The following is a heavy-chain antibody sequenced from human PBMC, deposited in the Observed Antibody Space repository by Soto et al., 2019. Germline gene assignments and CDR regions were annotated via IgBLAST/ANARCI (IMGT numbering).Heavy chain of an antibody. V-gene: IGHV1-69*18. CDR2: IIPVFGTT. CDR3: ARDGGFGELKY. Sequence: QVQLVQSGAELKKPGSSVKLSCKASGDTFSGYPINWVRQAPGEGLEWMGRIIPVFGTTNDAQRFEGRVTFTADESTNTAYMELRGLLSEDTAVYYCARDGGFGELKYWGPGTLVTVSS. J-gene: IGHJ4*02. D-gene: IGHD3-10*01. CDR1: GDTFSGYP.